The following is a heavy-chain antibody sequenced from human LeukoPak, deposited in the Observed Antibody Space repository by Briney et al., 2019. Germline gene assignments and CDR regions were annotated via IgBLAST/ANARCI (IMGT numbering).Heavy chain of an antibody. CDR1: GGTFSNYA. D-gene: IGHD6-19*01. CDR3: ARTVRYSSGPLTDLLPYYFDY. V-gene: IGHV1-69*06. J-gene: IGHJ4*02. CDR2: IIPIFGTA. Sequence: SVKVSCKASGGTFSNYAISWVRQAPGQGLEWMGGIIPIFGTANYAQKFRGRVTITADKSTRTAYMELSSLRSEDMAVYYCARTVRYSSGPLTDLLPYYFDYWGQGTLVTVSS.